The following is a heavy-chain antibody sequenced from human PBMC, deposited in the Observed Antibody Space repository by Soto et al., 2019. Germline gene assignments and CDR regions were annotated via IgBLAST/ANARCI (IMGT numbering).Heavy chain of an antibody. V-gene: IGHV4-31*03. CDR3: ARDGSGGYSCYDLGGVYYYYMYV. D-gene: IGHD5-12*01. J-gene: IGHJ6*03. CDR2: TYYSGST. CDR1: GGSISSGGYY. Sequence: SETLSLTCTVFGGSISSGGYYWSWIRQHPGEGLEWGGYTYYSGSTYYNPSLKSRVTISVDTSKNQFALKLSSVTAADTAVYYCARDGSGGYSCYDLGGVYYYYMYVWGKGTTVTVSS.